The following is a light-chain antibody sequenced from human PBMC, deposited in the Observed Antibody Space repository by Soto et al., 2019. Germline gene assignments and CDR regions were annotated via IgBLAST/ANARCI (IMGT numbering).Light chain of an antibody. J-gene: IGKJ4*01. CDR3: QQYNSFSLT. Sequence: DIQMTQSPSTLSASVGDRVTITCRASQSISSWLAWYQQKPGKAPKLLIYDASSLESGVPSRFSGSGSGTEFTLTISSLQPDDFAGYHCQQYNSFSLTFGGGTKVEIK. CDR2: DAS. CDR1: QSISSW. V-gene: IGKV1-5*01.